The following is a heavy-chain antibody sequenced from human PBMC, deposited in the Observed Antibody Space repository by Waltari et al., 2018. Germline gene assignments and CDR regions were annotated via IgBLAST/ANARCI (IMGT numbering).Heavy chain of an antibody. Sequence: EVQLVESGGSLVQPGGPLRLSCTASGFTFSSYGMTWVRQAPGKGLEWVSAIGGSTGSTNYADSVRGRFTISRDNSKNTLYLQMNSLRAEDTALYYCAKSGRSPWAFDIWGQGTMVTVSS. V-gene: IGHV3-23*04. J-gene: IGHJ3*02. CDR2: IGGSTGST. D-gene: IGHD3-10*01. CDR3: AKSGRSPWAFDI. CDR1: GFTFSSYG.